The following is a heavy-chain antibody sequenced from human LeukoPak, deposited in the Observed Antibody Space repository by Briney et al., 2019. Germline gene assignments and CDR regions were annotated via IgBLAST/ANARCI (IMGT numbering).Heavy chain of an antibody. CDR1: GFTFSSYA. CDR3: ARRYYYGSGSYWGHFDY. J-gene: IGHJ4*02. Sequence: PGGSLRLSCAASGFTFSSYAMHWVRQAPGKGLEWVAVISYDGSNKYYADSVKGRFTISRDNSKNTLYLQMNSLRAEDTAVYYCARRYYYGSGSYWGHFDYWGQGTLVTVSS. D-gene: IGHD3-10*01. CDR2: ISYDGSNK. V-gene: IGHV3-30*04.